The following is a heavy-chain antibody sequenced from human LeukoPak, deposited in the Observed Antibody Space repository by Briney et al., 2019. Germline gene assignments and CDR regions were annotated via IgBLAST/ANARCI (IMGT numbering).Heavy chain of an antibody. D-gene: IGHD2-8*01. J-gene: IGHJ6*02. Sequence: SVKVSCKASGGTFSSYAISWVRQAPGQGLEWMGGIIPIFGTANYAQKFQGRVTITADESTSTACMELSSLRSEDTAVYYCARGGIVLIDLHRGYGMNVWGQGTTVTVSS. CDR2: IIPIFGTA. CDR3: ARGGIVLIDLHRGYGMNV. CDR1: GGTFSSYA. V-gene: IGHV1-69*13.